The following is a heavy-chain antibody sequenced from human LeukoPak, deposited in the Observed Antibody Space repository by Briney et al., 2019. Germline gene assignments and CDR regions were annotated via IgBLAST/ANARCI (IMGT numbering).Heavy chain of an antibody. CDR1: GGSFSGYY. D-gene: IGHD5-12*01. CDR3: ARRGYSGYDTYYFDY. V-gene: IGHV4-34*01. J-gene: IGHJ4*02. CDR2: INHSGST. Sequence: SETLSLTCAVYGGSFSGYYWSWIRQPPGKGLEWMGEINHSGSTNYNTSLKSRVTISVDTSKNQFSLKLSSVTAADTAVYYCARRGYSGYDTYYFDYWGQGTLVTASS.